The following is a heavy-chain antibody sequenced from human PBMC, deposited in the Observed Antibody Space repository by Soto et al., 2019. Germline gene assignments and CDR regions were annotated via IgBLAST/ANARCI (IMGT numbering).Heavy chain of an antibody. D-gene: IGHD3-10*01. CDR3: ARTSPPLWFGETTSWFDP. CDR1: GFTISNNQ. CDR2: MNTGGNT. J-gene: IGHJ5*02. V-gene: IGHV3-53*01. Sequence: WGSLRLSCEASGFTISNNQISFVRQSPCKWLEWVSVMNTGGNTNYADSVRGRFTISRDNYKNTVYLQMSRLRAEDTAVYYCARTSPPLWFGETTSWFDPWGQGTLVTVSS.